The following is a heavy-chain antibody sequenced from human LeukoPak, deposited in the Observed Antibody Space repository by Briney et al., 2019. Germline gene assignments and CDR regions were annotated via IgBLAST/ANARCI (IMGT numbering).Heavy chain of an antibody. D-gene: IGHD6-25*01. CDR1: GFTFDDYA. Sequence: GRSLRLSCAASGFTFDDYAMHWVRQAPGKGLEWVSGISWNSGSIGYADSVKGRFTISRDNAKNSLYLQMNSLRAEDTAVYYCARSGYPFYGMDVWGQGTTVTVSS. J-gene: IGHJ6*02. CDR2: ISWNSGSI. CDR3: ARSGYPFYGMDV. V-gene: IGHV3-9*01.